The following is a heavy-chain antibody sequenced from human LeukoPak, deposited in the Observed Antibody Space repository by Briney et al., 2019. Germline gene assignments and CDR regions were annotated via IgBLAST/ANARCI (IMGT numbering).Heavy chain of an antibody. D-gene: IGHD3-16*01. CDR1: GFTFTSYA. CDR3: AKEYDSLYYFDY. J-gene: IGHJ4*02. Sequence: PGGSLRLSCAASGFTFTSYAMSWVRQAPGKGLECVSVIRGSGGPTYYADSVKGRFTISRDNSKNTLYLQMNSLRAEDTAVYYCAKEYDSLYYFDYWGQGTLVTVSS. CDR2: IRGSGGPT. V-gene: IGHV3-23*01.